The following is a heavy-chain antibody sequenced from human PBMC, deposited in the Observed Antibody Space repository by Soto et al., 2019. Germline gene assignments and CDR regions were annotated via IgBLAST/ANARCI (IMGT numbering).Heavy chain of an antibody. CDR2: ISSSSSYI. Sequence: GGSLGLSCAASGFTVSSYSMNWARKATGKGMEWVSSISSSSSYIYYADSVKGRFTISRDNAKNSLYLQMNSLRAEDTAVYYCARGGAANLWWFDPWGQGTLVTVSS. CDR3: ARGGAANLWWFDP. D-gene: IGHD2-15*01. V-gene: IGHV3-21*01. CDR1: GFTVSSYS. J-gene: IGHJ5*02.